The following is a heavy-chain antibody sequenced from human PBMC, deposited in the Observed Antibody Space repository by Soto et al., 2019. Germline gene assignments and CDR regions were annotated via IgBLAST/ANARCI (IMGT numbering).Heavy chain of an antibody. D-gene: IGHD3-10*01. Sequence: ASVKVSCKASGYTFTSYAMHWVRQAPGQRLEWMGWINAGNGNTGYAQKFQGRVTMTRNTSISTAYMELSSLRSEDTAVYYCASFGGDNSFDYWGQGTLVTVSS. J-gene: IGHJ4*02. CDR1: GYTFTSYA. V-gene: IGHV1-3*01. CDR2: INAGNGNT. CDR3: ASFGGDNSFDY.